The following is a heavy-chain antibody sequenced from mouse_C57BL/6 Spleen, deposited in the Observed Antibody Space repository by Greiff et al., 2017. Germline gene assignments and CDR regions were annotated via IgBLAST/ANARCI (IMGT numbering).Heavy chain of an antibody. J-gene: IGHJ4*01. D-gene: IGHD3-2*02. Sequence: QVQLKQPGAELVMPGASVKLSCKASGYTFTSYWMHWVKQRPGQGLEWIGEIDPSDSYTNYNQKFKGKSTLTVDKSSSTAYMQLSSLTSEDSAVYYCARSGSYYAMDYWGQGTSVTVSS. V-gene: IGHV1-69*01. CDR1: GYTFTSYW. CDR2: IDPSDSYT. CDR3: ARSGSYYAMDY.